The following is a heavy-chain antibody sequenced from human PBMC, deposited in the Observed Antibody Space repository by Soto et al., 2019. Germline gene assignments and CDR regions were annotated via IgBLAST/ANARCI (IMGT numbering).Heavy chain of an antibody. Sequence: GGSLRLSCAASGFTFSSYSMNWVRQAPGKGLEWVSSISSSSSYIYYADSVKGRFTISRDNSKNSLYLQMNSLRTEDTAVYYCAKDIIGYSSGWYVDYYGMDVWGQGTTVTVSS. CDR1: GFTFSSYS. D-gene: IGHD6-19*01. J-gene: IGHJ6*02. V-gene: IGHV3-21*04. CDR3: AKDIIGYSSGWYVDYYGMDV. CDR2: ISSSSSYI.